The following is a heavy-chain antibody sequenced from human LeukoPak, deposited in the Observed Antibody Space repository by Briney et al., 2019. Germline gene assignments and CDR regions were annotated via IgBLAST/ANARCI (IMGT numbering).Heavy chain of an antibody. J-gene: IGHJ5*02. V-gene: IGHV1-46*01. Sequence: GASVKVSCKSSGYTFTSYYMHWVRQPPGQGLEWMGIINPSGGSTSYAQKFQGRVTMTRDMSTSTVYMELSSLRSEDTAVYYCATSSDVDYGDANWFDPWGQGTLVTVSS. CDR1: GYTFTSYY. CDR2: INPSGGST. D-gene: IGHD4-17*01. CDR3: ATSSDVDYGDANWFDP.